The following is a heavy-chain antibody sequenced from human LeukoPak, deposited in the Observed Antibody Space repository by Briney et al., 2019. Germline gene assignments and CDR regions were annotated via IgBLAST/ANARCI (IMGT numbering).Heavy chain of an antibody. D-gene: IGHD2-15*01. J-gene: IGHJ6*04. Sequence: GRSLRLSCAASGFTFSSDGMHWVRQAPGKGLEWVAVIWYDGSNKYYADSVKGRFTISRDNSKNTLYLQRNSLRAEDTAVYYCAGALEDIVVVVAAPGPGYYGMDVWGKGTTVTVSS. CDR1: GFTFSSDG. V-gene: IGHV3-33*01. CDR2: IWYDGSNK. CDR3: AGALEDIVVVVAAPGPGYYGMDV.